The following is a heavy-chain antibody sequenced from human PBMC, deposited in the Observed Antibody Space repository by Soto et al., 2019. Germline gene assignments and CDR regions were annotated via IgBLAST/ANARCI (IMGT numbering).Heavy chain of an antibody. V-gene: IGHV4-34*01. J-gene: IGHJ6*03. CDR3: ARLTVPPAPGHYYNMDF. CDR1: GGSFSGYY. CDR2: INHSGST. D-gene: IGHD4-17*01. Sequence: SETLSLTCAVYGGSFSGYYWSWIRQPPGKGLEWIGEINHSGSTNYNPSLKSRVTISVDTSKNQFSLKLSSVTAADTAVYYCARLTVPPAPGHYYNMDFWGKGTTVTVSS.